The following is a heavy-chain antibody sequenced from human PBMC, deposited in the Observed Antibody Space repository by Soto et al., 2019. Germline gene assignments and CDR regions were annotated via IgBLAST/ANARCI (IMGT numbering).Heavy chain of an antibody. CDR3: ARGQTGTTLFYYYYYYMDV. CDR1: GYTFTSYG. CDR2: ISAYNGNT. Sequence: ASVKVSCKASGYTFTSYGISWVRQAPGQGLEWMGWISAYNGNTSYAQKLQGRVTMTTDTSTSTDYMELRNLRFDDTAVFYCARGQTGTTLFYYYYYYMDVWGKGTTVTVSS. V-gene: IGHV1-18*01. D-gene: IGHD1-7*01. J-gene: IGHJ6*03.